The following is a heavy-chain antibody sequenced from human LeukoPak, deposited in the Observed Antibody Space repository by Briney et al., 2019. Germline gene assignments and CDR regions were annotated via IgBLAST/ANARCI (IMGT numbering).Heavy chain of an antibody. CDR2: IYSGGST. V-gene: IGHV3-66*02. Sequence: GGSLRLSCAASGFTVSSNYMSWVRQAPRKGLEWVSVIYSGGSTYYADSVKGRFTISRDNSKNTLYLQMNSLRAEDTAVYYCARGLPYYDFWSVPFDYWGQGTLVTVSS. D-gene: IGHD3-3*01. CDR1: GFTVSSNY. CDR3: ARGLPYYDFWSVPFDY. J-gene: IGHJ4*02.